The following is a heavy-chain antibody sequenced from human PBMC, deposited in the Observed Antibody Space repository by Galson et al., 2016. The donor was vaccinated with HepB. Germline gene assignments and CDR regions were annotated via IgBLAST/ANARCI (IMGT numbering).Heavy chain of an antibody. Sequence: LRLSCAASGLTFSDFYMSWIRQAPGKGLEWVSYISSSSSHTNYADSVEGRFTISRDNANNSLYLQMNSLRVEDTAVYYCARVDYGSGWREGWFDPWGQGTLVTVSS. CDR3: ARVDYGSGWREGWFDP. D-gene: IGHD6-19*01. CDR1: GLTFSDFY. V-gene: IGHV3-11*06. J-gene: IGHJ5*02. CDR2: ISSSSSHT.